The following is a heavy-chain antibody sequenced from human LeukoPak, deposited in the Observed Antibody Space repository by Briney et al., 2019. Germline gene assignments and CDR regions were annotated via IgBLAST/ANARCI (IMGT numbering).Heavy chain of an antibody. Sequence: PGGSLRLSCAASGFTVSSNYMSWVRQAPGKGLEWVSVIYSGGSTYYADSVKGRFTISRDNAKNSLYLQMNSLRAEDTAVYYCARDLRWSSSSPFDYWGQGTLVTVSS. J-gene: IGHJ4*02. V-gene: IGHV3-53*01. D-gene: IGHD6-6*01. CDR1: GFTVSSNY. CDR2: IYSGGST. CDR3: ARDLRWSSSSPFDY.